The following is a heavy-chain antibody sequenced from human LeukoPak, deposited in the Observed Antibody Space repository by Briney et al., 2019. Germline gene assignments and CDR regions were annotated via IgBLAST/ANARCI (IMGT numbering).Heavy chain of an antibody. CDR2: IYYSGST. CDR3: ARDIAAAGHFDY. J-gene: IGHJ4*02. D-gene: IGHD6-13*01. CDR1: GGSFSGYY. V-gene: IGHV4-59*01. Sequence: SETLSLTCAVYGGSFSGYYWSWIRQPPGKGLEWIGYIYYSGSTNYNPSLKSRVTISVDTSKNQFSLKLSSVTAADTAVYYCARDIAAAGHFDYWGQGTLVTVSS.